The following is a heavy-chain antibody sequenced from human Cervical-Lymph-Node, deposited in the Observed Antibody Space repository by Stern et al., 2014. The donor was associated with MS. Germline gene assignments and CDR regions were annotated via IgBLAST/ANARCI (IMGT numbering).Heavy chain of an antibody. CDR1: GFTFSDYY. Sequence: VQLVESGGGLVKPGGSLRLSCAASGFTFSDYYMSWIRQPPGKGLERVSFISRSGSTILYADSVKGRLTISRDNAKNSLFLQMNSLSAEDTAVYYCARTYKYESSAYLPDYWGQGTLVTVSS. V-gene: IGHV3-11*01. J-gene: IGHJ4*02. CDR3: ARTYKYESSAYLPDY. CDR2: ISRSGSTI. D-gene: IGHD3-22*01.